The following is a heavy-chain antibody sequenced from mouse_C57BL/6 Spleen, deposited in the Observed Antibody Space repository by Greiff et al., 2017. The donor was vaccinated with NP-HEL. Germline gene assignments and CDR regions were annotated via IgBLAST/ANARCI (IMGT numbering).Heavy chain of an antibody. Sequence: EVQGVESGGDLVKPGGSLKLSCAASGFTFSSYGMSWVRPTPDKRLEWVATISSGGSYTYYPDSVKGRFTISRDNAKNTLYLQMSSLKSEDTAMYYCARQEGYSKGFAYWGQGTLVTVSA. CDR3: ARQEGYSKGFAY. CDR2: ISSGGSYT. V-gene: IGHV5-6*01. D-gene: IGHD2-5*01. CDR1: GFTFSSYG. J-gene: IGHJ3*01.